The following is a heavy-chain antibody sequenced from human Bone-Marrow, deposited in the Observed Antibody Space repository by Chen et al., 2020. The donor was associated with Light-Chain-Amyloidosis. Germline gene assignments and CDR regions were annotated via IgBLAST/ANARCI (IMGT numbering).Heavy chain of an antibody. CDR3: SREFTGYDDY. CDR2: INREGTRV. CDR1: GFTFRTSW. V-gene: IGHV3-74*01. Sequence: DVQLLESGGGLVQPGGSLRLSCAASGFTFRTSWMHWVRQAPGKGLVWVSRINREGTRVDYADSVGGLFTISRDDAKSTVYLQMNSLRAEDTAVYYCSREFTGYDDYWGQGTLVTVSS. J-gene: IGHJ4*02. D-gene: IGHD5-12*01.